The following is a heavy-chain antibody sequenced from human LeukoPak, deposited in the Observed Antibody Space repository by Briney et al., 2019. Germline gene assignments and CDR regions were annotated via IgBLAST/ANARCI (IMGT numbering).Heavy chain of an antibody. J-gene: IGHJ4*02. CDR3: ARDLCSGDSCSDY. CDR1: GFTFSSYG. V-gene: IGHV3-30*03. CDR2: ISYDGGNK. D-gene: IGHD2-15*01. Sequence: PGGSLRLSCAASGFTFSSYGIHWVRQAPGKGLEWVAVISYDGGNKFYADSVKGRFTISRDNAKNSLYLQMNGLRAEDTAIYYCARDLCSGDSCSDYWGQGTLVTVSS.